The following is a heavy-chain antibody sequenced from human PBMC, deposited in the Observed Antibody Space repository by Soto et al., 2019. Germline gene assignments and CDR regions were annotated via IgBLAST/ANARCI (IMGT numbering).Heavy chain of an antibody. Sequence: VASVKVSCKASGGTFSSYAISWVRQAPGQGLEWMGGIIPIFGTANYAQKFQGRVTITADESTSTAYMELSSLRSEDTAVYYCARDRANYYDSSGYYFDYWGQGTLVTVSS. J-gene: IGHJ4*02. D-gene: IGHD3-22*01. CDR3: ARDRANYYDSSGYYFDY. CDR1: GGTFSSYA. V-gene: IGHV1-69*13. CDR2: IIPIFGTA.